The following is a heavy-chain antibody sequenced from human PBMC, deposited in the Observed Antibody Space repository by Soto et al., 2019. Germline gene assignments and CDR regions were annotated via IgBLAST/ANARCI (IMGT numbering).Heavy chain of an antibody. J-gene: IGHJ5*02. V-gene: IGHV4-59*08. CDR3: ARLGNYYQSLDP. Sequence: QVQLQESGPGLVRPSETLSLTCTLSGGSFSPNYWSWLRQPPGKGLEWVGYIYYGGTTSYNPSRKSRVTISLETSKRQFSLRLSSVTAADTAVYYCARLGNYYQSLDPWGPGTLVTVSA. CDR2: IYYGGTT. CDR1: GGSFSPNY. D-gene: IGHD4-4*01.